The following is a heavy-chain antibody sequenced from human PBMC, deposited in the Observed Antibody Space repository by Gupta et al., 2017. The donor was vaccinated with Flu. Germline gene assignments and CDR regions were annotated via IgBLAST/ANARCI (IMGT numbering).Heavy chain of an antibody. Sequence: RQAPGKGLEWVASVKQNGSVNYYADSVKGRFIISRDNAKDSLYLQMNSLRAEDAAVYYCARWGYANNWHWIDTWGQGTLVTVSS. CDR3: ARWGYANNWHWIDT. D-gene: IGHD2-15*01. J-gene: IGHJ5*02. V-gene: IGHV3-7*01. CDR2: VKQNGSVN.